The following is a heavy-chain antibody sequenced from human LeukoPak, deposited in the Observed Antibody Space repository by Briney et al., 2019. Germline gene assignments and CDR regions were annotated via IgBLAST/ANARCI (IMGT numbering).Heavy chain of an antibody. CDR1: GFTFSSYS. V-gene: IGHV3-21*01. J-gene: IGHJ4*02. CDR3: ARDSYSSSRRNDY. D-gene: IGHD6-6*01. CDR2: ISSSSSYI. Sequence: GGSLRLSYAASGFTFSSYSMNWVRQAPGKGLEWVSSISSSSSYIYYADSVKGRFTISRDNAKNSLYLQMNSLRAGDTAVYYCARDSYSSSRRNDYWGQGTLVTVSS.